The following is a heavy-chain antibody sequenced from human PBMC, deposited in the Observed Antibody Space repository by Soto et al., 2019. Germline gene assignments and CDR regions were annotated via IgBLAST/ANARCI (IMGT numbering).Heavy chain of an antibody. D-gene: IGHD3-10*01. CDR2: VNPILSMS. Sequence: QVQLVQSGAELKKPGSSVKVSCKASGDTFSFYTINWVRQAPGLGLEWMGRVNPILSMSNYAQKFQGRVTMTADESTSTDYMELRSLRSEDTAFYYCATSYGSGYRAFDYWGQGALVTVSS. CDR1: GDTFSFYT. V-gene: IGHV1-69*02. J-gene: IGHJ4*02. CDR3: ATSYGSGYRAFDY.